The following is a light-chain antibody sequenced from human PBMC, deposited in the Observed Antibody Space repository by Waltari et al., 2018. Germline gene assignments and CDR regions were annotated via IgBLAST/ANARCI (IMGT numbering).Light chain of an antibody. CDR1: HNINIF. Sequence: DIQMTQSPSSLSASVGDRVTITCRTSHNINIFLNWYQQKPGEGPKLLIYKASNMEGGVPSRFSGSGSGTDFTLTINSLETEDFALYYCQQRSIWPLTFGGGTKVDVK. J-gene: IGKJ4*01. CDR2: KAS. V-gene: IGKV1-39*01. CDR3: QQRSIWPLT.